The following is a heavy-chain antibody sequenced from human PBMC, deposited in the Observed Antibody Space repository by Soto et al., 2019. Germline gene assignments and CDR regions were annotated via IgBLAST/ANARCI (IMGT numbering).Heavy chain of an antibody. Sequence: QVQLVESGGGVVQPGGSLRLSCAASGFTFSDSGMHWVRQAPGKGLEWVAVIWSDGSDKSYADSVEGRFTISRDNSKNTLYFEKKSLGAGDTGVYYCVRGNRYPSSAGWGGGFDYWGQGTLVTVSS. CDR2: IWSDGSDK. V-gene: IGHV3-33*01. D-gene: IGHD3-16*01. CDR1: GFTFSDSG. CDR3: VRGNRYPSSAGWGGGFDY. J-gene: IGHJ4*02.